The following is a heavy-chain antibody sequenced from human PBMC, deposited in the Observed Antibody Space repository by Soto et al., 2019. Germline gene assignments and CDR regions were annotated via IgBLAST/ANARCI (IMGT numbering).Heavy chain of an antibody. CDR1: GFTFSSYS. D-gene: IGHD2-2*01. V-gene: IGHV3-48*02. CDR3: ARDLCGDSSTSCYANWFDP. Sequence: GGSLRLSCAASGFTFSSYSMNWVRQAPGKGLEWVSYISSSSSTIFYADSVKGRFTISRDNAKNSLCLQMNSLRDEDTAVYYCARDLCGDSSTSCYANWFDPWGQGTLVTVSS. CDR2: ISSSSSTI. J-gene: IGHJ5*02.